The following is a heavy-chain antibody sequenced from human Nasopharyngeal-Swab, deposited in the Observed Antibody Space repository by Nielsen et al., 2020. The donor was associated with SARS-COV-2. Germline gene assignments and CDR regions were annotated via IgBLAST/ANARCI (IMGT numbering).Heavy chain of an antibody. D-gene: IGHD2-15*01. Sequence: GASLKISCAASGFTFSSYSMNWVRQAPGKGLEWVSSIGSSSSYIYYADSVKGRFTISRDNAKNSLYLQMNSLRAEDTAVYYCARICPRPSCPDAFDIWGQGTMVHRLL. CDR3: ARICPRPSCPDAFDI. CDR2: IGSSSSYI. J-gene: IGHJ3*02. V-gene: IGHV3-21*01. CDR1: GFTFSSYS.